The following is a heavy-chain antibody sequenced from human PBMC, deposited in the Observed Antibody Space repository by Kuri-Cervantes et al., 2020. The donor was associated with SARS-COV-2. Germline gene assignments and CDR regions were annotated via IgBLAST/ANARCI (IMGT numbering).Heavy chain of an antibody. Sequence: GGSLRLSCAASGFTVSSNYMSWIRQAPGKGLEWVSVIYSGGSTYYADSVKGRFTISRDNSKNTLYLQMNSLRAEDTAVYYCARDPAGVGAPRFGMDVWGQGTTVTVSS. CDR3: ARDPAGVGAPRFGMDV. D-gene: IGHD1-26*01. CDR2: IYSGGST. J-gene: IGHJ6*02. CDR1: GFTVSSNY. V-gene: IGHV3-66*01.